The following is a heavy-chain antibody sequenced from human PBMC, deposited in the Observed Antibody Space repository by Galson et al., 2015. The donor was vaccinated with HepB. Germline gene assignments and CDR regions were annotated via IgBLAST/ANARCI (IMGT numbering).Heavy chain of an antibody. V-gene: IGHV3-30*03. CDR1: GFTFSSYG. CDR2: ISYDGSNK. CDR3: ARDGGYYDSSGSHYFDY. D-gene: IGHD3-22*01. Sequence: SLRLSCAASGFTFSSYGMHWVRQAPGKGLEWVAVISYDGSNKYYADSVKGRFTISRDNSKNTLYLQMNSLRAEDTAVYYCARDGGYYDSSGSHYFDYWGQGTLVTVSS. J-gene: IGHJ4*02.